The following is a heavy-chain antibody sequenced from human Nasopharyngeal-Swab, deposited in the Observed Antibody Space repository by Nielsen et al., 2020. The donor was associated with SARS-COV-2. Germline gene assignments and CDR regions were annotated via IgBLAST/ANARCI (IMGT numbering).Heavy chain of an antibody. V-gene: IGHV5-10-1*01. J-gene: IGHJ3*01. CDR1: GYRFTSYW. CDR3: ARPRGITNGAFDL. D-gene: IGHD1-1*01. CDR2: IDPTDSYT. Sequence: GESLKISCKGSGYRFTSYWITWVRQMPGKGLEWMGRIDPTDSYTNYSPSFQGHVTISADKSINTAYLQWRSLKDSDTAMYYCARPRGITNGAFDLWGQGTMVTVSS.